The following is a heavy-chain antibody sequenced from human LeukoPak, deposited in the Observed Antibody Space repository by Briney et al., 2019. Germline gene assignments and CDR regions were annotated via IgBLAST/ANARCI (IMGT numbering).Heavy chain of an antibody. Sequence: SETLSLTCTVSGGSISSGSYYWSWIRQPAGKGLEWIGRIYTSGSTNYNPSLKSRVTISVDTSKNQFSLKLSSVTAADTAVYYCARASSTVTTGGGFDPWGQGTLVTVSS. V-gene: IGHV4-61*02. J-gene: IGHJ5*02. CDR3: ARASSTVTTGGGFDP. CDR1: GGSISSGSYY. CDR2: IYTSGST. D-gene: IGHD4-17*01.